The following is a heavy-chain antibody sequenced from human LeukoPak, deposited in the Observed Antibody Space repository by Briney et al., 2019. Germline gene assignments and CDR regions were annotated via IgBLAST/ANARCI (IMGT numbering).Heavy chain of an antibody. CDR1: GGSFSGYY. CDR3: ARVRSSWSPFDY. Sequence: PSETLSLTCAVYGGSFSGYYWSWIRQPPGKGLEWIGEINHSGSTNYNPSLKSRVTISVDTSKNQFSLKLSSVTAADTAVYYCARVRSSWSPFDYWGQGTLVTVSS. J-gene: IGHJ4*01. D-gene: IGHD6-13*01. V-gene: IGHV4-34*01. CDR2: INHSGST.